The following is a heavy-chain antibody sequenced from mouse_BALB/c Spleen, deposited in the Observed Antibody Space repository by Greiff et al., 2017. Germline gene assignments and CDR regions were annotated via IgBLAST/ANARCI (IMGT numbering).Heavy chain of an antibody. D-gene: IGHD2-1*01. CDR2: INPSTGYT. Sequence: VQLQQSGAELAKPGASVKMSCKASGYTFTSYWMHWVKQRPGQGLEWIGYINPSTGYTEYNQKFKDKATLTADKSSSTAYMQLSSLTSEDSAVYYGASCGASYDNYALDVWGEGTTVTVSS. J-gene: IGHJ1*01. V-gene: IGHV1-7*01. CDR3: ASCGASYDNYALDV. CDR1: GYTFTSYW.